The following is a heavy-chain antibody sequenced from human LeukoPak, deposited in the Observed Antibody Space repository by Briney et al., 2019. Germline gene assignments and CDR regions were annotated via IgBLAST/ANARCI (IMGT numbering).Heavy chain of an antibody. D-gene: IGHD5-24*01. CDR3: TRAQDGYDDY. J-gene: IGHJ4*02. V-gene: IGHV4-4*07. Sequence: SETLSLTCTVSGGSISGYYWNWIRQPAGKGLEWIGRIYVSESTNYNPSLKSRVTMSVDTSKNQFSLKMSSVTAADTAVYYCTRAQDGYDDYWGQGTPVTVSS. CDR2: IYVSEST. CDR1: GGSISGYY.